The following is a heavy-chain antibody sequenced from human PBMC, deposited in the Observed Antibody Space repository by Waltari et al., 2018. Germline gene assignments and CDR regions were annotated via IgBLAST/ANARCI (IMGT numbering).Heavy chain of an antibody. J-gene: IGHJ4*02. Sequence: QVHLVQSGAEVTKPGASVKVSCKASGYTFTGSYIQWGRRAPGQGLEWMGRINPNSGDTNYAQKFQGRVTLTRDTSINTAYMELSSLKSDDTAVYYCARDLGSDYGNRDYWGQGTLVTVPS. D-gene: IGHD4-17*01. V-gene: IGHV1-2*06. CDR3: ARDLGSDYGNRDY. CDR2: INPNSGDT. CDR1: GYTFTGSY.